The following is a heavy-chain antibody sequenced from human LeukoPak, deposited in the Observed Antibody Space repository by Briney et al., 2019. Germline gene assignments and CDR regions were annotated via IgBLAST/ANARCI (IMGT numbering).Heavy chain of an antibody. D-gene: IGHD1-7*01. Sequence: GGSLRLSCAASGFTFTCCWMSWVRQTPGKGLEWVASIKRDGRKKFYADSVKGRFTISRDNAKNSLYLQVNSLRAEDTAVYYCARVPARTRYFDSWGQGILVTDSS. CDR2: IKRDGRKK. J-gene: IGHJ4*02. CDR3: ARVPARTRYFDS. V-gene: IGHV3-7*01. CDR1: GFTFTCCW.